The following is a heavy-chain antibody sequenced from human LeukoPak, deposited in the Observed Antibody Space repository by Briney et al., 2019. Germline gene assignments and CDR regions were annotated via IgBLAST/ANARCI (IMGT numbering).Heavy chain of an antibody. CDR1: GFTFSSYG. D-gene: IGHD3-10*01. V-gene: IGHV3-33*01. CDR3: ARDVLWFGENRQFDY. Sequence: GGSLRLSCAASGFTFSSYGMHWVRQAPGKGLEWVAVIWYDGSNKYYADSVKGRFTISRDNAKNSLYLQMNSLRAEDTAVYYCARDVLWFGENRQFDYWGQGTLVTVSS. J-gene: IGHJ4*02. CDR2: IWYDGSNK.